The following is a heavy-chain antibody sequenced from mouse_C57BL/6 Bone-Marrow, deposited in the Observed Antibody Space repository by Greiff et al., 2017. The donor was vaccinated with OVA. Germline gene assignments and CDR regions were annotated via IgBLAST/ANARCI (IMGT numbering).Heavy chain of an antibody. CDR2: ISSGSSTI. V-gene: IGHV5-17*01. D-gene: IGHD2-3*01. J-gene: IGHJ2*01. CDR1: GSTFSDYG. CDR3: ARGWLPTYFDY. Sequence: EVQLVESGGGLVKPGGSLKLSCAASGSTFSDYGMHWVRQAPEKGLEWVAYISSGSSTIYYADTVKGRFTISRDNAKNTLFLQMTSLRSEDTAMYYCARGWLPTYFDYGGQGTTLTVSS.